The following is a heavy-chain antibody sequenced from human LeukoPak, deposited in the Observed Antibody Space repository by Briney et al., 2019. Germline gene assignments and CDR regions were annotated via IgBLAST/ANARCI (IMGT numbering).Heavy chain of an antibody. D-gene: IGHD3-10*01. J-gene: IGHJ6*03. Sequence: PSETLSLTCTVSGGSISSSSYYWGWIRQPPGKGLVWIVSIYYSGSTYYNPSLKSRVTISVDTSKNQFSLKLSSVTAADTAVYYCARVRRGSKGPKEDYMDVWGKGTTVTVSS. CDR3: ARVRRGSKGPKEDYMDV. V-gene: IGHV4-39*01. CDR2: IYYSGST. CDR1: GGSISSSSYY.